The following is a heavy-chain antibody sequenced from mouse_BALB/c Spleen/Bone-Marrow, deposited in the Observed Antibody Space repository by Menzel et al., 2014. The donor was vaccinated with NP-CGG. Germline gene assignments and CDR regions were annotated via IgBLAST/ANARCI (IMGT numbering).Heavy chain of an antibody. CDR2: ISYSGNT. V-gene: IGHV3-8*02. Sequence: EVHLVESGPSLVKPSQTLSLTCSVTGGSITSGYWNWIRKFPGNKLEYMGYISYSGNTYYNPSLKSRISITRDTSKNQYYLQLNPVTTEDTATYYCATYDGYCFDYWGQGTTLTVSS. CDR3: ATYDGYCFDY. CDR1: GGSITSGY. J-gene: IGHJ2*01. D-gene: IGHD2-3*01.